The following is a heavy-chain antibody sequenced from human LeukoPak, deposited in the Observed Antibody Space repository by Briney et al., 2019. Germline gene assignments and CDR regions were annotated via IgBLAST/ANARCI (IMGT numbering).Heavy chain of an antibody. CDR3: AKDSVRTYCYGSGRYYSY. CDR2: ISSSSSYI. V-gene: IGHV3-21*04. CDR1: GFTFSAYS. D-gene: IGHD3-10*01. J-gene: IGHJ4*02. Sequence: GGSLRLSCAASGFTFSAYSMNWVRQAPGKGLEWVSSISSSSSYINYADSVKGRFTISRDNSKNTLYLQMNSLRAEDTAVYYCAKDSVRTYCYGSGRYYSYWGQGTLVTVSS.